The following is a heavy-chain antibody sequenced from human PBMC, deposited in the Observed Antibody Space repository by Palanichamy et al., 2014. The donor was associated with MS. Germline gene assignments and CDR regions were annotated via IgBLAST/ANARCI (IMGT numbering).Heavy chain of an antibody. CDR3: ARALTYDYVWGSYRFDAFDI. Sequence: QVQLQQSGPGLVKPSQTLSLTRAISGDSVSSNSAAWNWIRQSPSRGLEWLGRTYYRSKWYNDYAISVKSRITINPDTSKNQFSLRLNSVTLEDTAVYYCARALTYDYVWGSYRFDAFDIWGQGTMVTVSS. D-gene: IGHD3-16*01. CDR2: TYYRSKWYN. J-gene: IGHJ3*02. CDR1: GDSVSSNSAA. V-gene: IGHV6-1*01.